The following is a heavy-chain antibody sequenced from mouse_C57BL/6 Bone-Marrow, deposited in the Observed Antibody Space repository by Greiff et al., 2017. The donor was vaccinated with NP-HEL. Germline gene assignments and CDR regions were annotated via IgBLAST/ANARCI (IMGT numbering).Heavy chain of an antibody. D-gene: IGHD1-1*01. Sequence: DVKLQESGPGLVKPSQSLSLTCSVTGYSITSGYYWNWIRQFPGNKLEWMGYISYDGSNNYNPSLKNRISITRDTSKNQFFLKLNSVTTEDTATYYCAREFITLYWGQGTLVTVSA. CDR2: ISYDGSN. V-gene: IGHV3-6*01. CDR3: AREFITLY. CDR1: GYSITSGYY. J-gene: IGHJ3*01.